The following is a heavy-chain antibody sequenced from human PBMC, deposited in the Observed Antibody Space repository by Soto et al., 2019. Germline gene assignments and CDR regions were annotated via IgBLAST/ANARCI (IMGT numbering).Heavy chain of an antibody. Sequence: SETLSLTCNVSGGSISSYYWSWIRQPPGKGLEWIGYIYYSGSTNYNPSLKSRVTISVDTSKNQFSLKLSSVTAADTAVYYCARRISGYDYVLDYWGQGTLVAVSS. CDR1: GGSISSYY. D-gene: IGHD5-12*01. J-gene: IGHJ4*02. V-gene: IGHV4-59*01. CDR3: ARRISGYDYVLDY. CDR2: IYYSGST.